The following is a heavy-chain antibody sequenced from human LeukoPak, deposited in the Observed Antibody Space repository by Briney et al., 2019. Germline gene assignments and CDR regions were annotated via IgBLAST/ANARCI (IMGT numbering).Heavy chain of an antibody. Sequence: GGSLRLSCAASGFTFDEHDMHWVRQVPGKGLEWVCLISKDGGNKHYADSVKGRFTISRDNNRNSLSLQMNSLRSEDTALYFCAKRSGSPHNFDYWGQGAPVTVSS. CDR2: ISKDGGNK. J-gene: IGHJ4*02. CDR3: AKRSGSPHNFDY. D-gene: IGHD1-1*01. V-gene: IGHV3-43*02. CDR1: GFTFDEHD.